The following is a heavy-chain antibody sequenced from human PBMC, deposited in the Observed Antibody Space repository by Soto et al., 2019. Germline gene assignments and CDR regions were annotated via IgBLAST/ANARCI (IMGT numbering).Heavy chain of an antibody. CDR1: GGSFSGYY. J-gene: IGHJ5*02. Sequence: PSATLSLTCAVYGGSFSGYYWSWIRQPPGKGLEWIGEINHSGSTNYNPSLKSRVTISVDTSKNQFSLKLSSVTAADTAVYYCARGFGYFDWLVAHWFDPWGQGTLVTVSS. V-gene: IGHV4-34*01. CDR2: INHSGST. D-gene: IGHD3-9*01. CDR3: ARGFGYFDWLVAHWFDP.